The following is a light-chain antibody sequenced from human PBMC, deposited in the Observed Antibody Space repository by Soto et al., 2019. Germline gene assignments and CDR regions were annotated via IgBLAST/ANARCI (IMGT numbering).Light chain of an antibody. CDR1: SSDIGGYNY. Sequence: QSALTQPASVSGSPGQSITLSCTGTSSDIGGYNYVSWFQHHPGKAPKLMIFDVTNRPSGVSNRFSGSKSGNTASLTISGLQAEDEATYYCSSYTRSDTVLFGGGTKLTLL. CDR2: DVT. J-gene: IGLJ2*01. V-gene: IGLV2-14*03. CDR3: SSYTRSDTVL.